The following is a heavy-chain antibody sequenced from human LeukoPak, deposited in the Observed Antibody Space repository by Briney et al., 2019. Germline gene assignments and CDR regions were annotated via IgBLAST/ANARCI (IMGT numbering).Heavy chain of an antibody. J-gene: IGHJ5*02. Sequence: PSETLSLTCTVSGGSISSSSYYWGWIRQPPGKGLEWIGSIYYSGSTYYNPSLKSRVTISVDTSKDQFSLKLSSVTAADTAVYYCARDSDIAAAGSWGQGTLVTVSS. CDR3: ARDSDIAAAGS. D-gene: IGHD6-13*01. V-gene: IGHV4-39*07. CDR1: GGSISSSSYY. CDR2: IYYSGST.